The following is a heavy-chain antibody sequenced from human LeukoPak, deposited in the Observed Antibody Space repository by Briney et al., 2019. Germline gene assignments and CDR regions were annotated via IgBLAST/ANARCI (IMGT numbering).Heavy chain of an antibody. CDR3: ARESSGSYYRGGFDY. Sequence: GGSLRLSCAASGFTFSSYRMNWVRQAPGKGLEWISYISSSSSSIYYADSVKGRFTISRGNAKNSLYLQMNSLRAEDTAVYYCARESSGSYYRGGFDYWGQGTLVTVSS. CDR2: ISSSSSSI. V-gene: IGHV3-48*01. D-gene: IGHD1-26*01. J-gene: IGHJ4*02. CDR1: GFTFSSYR.